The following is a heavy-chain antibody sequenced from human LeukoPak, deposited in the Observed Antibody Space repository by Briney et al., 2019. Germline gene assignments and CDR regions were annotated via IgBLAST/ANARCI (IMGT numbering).Heavy chain of an antibody. CDR1: GFTFSSYA. Sequence: PGGSLRLSCAASGFTFSSYAMNWVRQAPGKGLEWVSVISGSVGSTYYADSVKGRFTISRDTSTNTLYLQMNSLRAEDTAVYYCAKPRVGGAVWGAFDIWGQGTMVTVSS. J-gene: IGHJ3*02. CDR2: ISGSVGST. D-gene: IGHD3-16*01. V-gene: IGHV3-23*01. CDR3: AKPRVGGAVWGAFDI.